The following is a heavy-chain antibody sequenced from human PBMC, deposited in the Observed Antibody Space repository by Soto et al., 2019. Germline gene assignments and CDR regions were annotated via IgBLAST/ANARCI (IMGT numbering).Heavy chain of an antibody. V-gene: IGHV3-48*03. CDR3: ARDGGYYGSGKFHYGMDV. Sequence: HPGGSLRLSCAASGFTFSSYEMNWVRQAPGKGLEWVSYISSSGSTIYYADSVKGRFTISRDNAKNSLYLQMNSLRAEDTAVYYCARDGGYYGSGKFHYGMDVWGQGTTVTVSS. J-gene: IGHJ6*02. CDR1: GFTFSSYE. D-gene: IGHD3-10*01. CDR2: ISSSGSTI.